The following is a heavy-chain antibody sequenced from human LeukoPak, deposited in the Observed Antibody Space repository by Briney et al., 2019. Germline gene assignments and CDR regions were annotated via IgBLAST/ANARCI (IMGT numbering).Heavy chain of an antibody. CDR2: MYYRGST. CDR3: ARKRYDDPYFFDY. CDR1: GGSISSGNYY. J-gene: IGHJ4*02. Sequence: PSETLSLTCTVSGGSISSGNYYWSWIRQHPGKGLEWIGYMYYRGSTYYNPSLKSRVTISVDTSKNQYSLKLNSVTAADTAVYYCARKRYDDPYFFDYWGQGTLVTVSS. V-gene: IGHV4-30-4*08. D-gene: IGHD3-16*01.